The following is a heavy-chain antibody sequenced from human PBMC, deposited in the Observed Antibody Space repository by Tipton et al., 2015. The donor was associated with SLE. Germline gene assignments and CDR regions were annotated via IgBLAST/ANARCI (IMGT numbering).Heavy chain of an antibody. V-gene: IGHV4-39*07. CDR1: GGSISSSSYY. Sequence: TPSLTCTVSGGSISSSSYYWGWIRQPPGKGLEWIGSIYYSGSTYYNPSLKSRVTISVDTSKNQFSLKLSSVTAADTAVYYCARIYYGDYFDYWGQGTLVTVSS. CDR3: ARIYYGDYFDY. D-gene: IGHD4-17*01. CDR2: IYYSGST. J-gene: IGHJ4*02.